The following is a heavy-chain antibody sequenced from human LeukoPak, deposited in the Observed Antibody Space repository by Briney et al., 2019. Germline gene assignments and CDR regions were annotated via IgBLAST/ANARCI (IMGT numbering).Heavy chain of an antibody. Sequence: SETLSLTCAVYGGSFSGYYWSWIRQPPGKGLDGIGEINHSGSTNYNPSLKSRVTISVDTSKNQFSLKLRSVTAADTAVYYCARRWYSSSWYAYLQHWGQGTLVTVSS. CDR2: INHSGST. CDR1: GGSFSGYY. CDR3: ARRWYSSSWYAYLQH. V-gene: IGHV4-34*01. D-gene: IGHD6-13*01. J-gene: IGHJ1*01.